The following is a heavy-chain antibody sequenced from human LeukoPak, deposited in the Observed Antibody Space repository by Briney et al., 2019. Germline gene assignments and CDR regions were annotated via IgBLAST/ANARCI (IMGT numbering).Heavy chain of an antibody. CDR3: ARGHIAAADDAFDI. CDR2: ISYDGSNK. D-gene: IGHD6-13*01. V-gene: IGHV3-30*03. J-gene: IGHJ3*02. CDR1: GFTFSSYG. Sequence: GGSLRLSCAASGFTFSSYGMHWVRQAPGKGLEWVAVISYDGSNKYYADSVKGRFTISRDNSKNTMYLQMNSLRAEDTAVYYCARGHIAAADDAFDIWGQGTMVTVSS.